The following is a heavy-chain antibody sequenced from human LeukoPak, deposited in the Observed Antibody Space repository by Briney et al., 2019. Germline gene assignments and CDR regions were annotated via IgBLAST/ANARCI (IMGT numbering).Heavy chain of an antibody. Sequence: GGSLRLSCAASGFTFSSYSMNWVRQAPGKGLEWVSSISSSSSYIYYADSVKGRFTISRDNAKNSLYLQMNSLRAEDTAVYYCARRGYSYDTPPDYWGQGTLVTVSS. J-gene: IGHJ4*02. CDR1: GFTFSSYS. D-gene: IGHD5-18*01. CDR2: ISSSSSYI. V-gene: IGHV3-21*01. CDR3: ARRGYSYDTPPDY.